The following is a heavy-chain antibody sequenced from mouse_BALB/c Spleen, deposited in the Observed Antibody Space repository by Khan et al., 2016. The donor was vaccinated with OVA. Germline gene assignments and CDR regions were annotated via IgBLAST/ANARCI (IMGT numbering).Heavy chain of an antibody. CDR1: GFSLSSYG. Sequence: QVQLKESGPGLVAPSQSLSLTCTVSGFSLSSYGVHWVRQPPGKGLEWLGIIWAGGSTNYNSALMSRLSISKDNSKSHVFLKMNSLQTDDTAMYFCARKREPDYFDYWGQGTTLTVSS. CDR2: IWAGGST. CDR3: ARKREPDYFDY. V-gene: IGHV2-9*02. J-gene: IGHJ2*01.